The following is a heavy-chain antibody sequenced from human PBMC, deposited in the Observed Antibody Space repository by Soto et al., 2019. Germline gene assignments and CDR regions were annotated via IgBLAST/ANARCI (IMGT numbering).Heavy chain of an antibody. Sequence: GESLKISCKGSGFTFSDYWIGWVRQMPGKGLEWMGIISPLDSDTRYSPSFQGQVTMSADKSINTAYLQWSSLKASDTAIYYCARRLTIFGVVSNWYFDLSGRGTLVTVSS. CDR3: ARRLTIFGVVSNWYFDL. V-gene: IGHV5-51*01. J-gene: IGHJ2*01. D-gene: IGHD3-3*01. CDR2: ISPLDSDT. CDR1: GFTFSDYW.